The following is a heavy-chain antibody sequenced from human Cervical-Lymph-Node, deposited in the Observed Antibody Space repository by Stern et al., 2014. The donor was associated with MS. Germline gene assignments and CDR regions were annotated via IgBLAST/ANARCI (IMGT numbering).Heavy chain of an antibody. D-gene: IGHD4-17*01. J-gene: IGHJ4*02. CDR1: GFTFNSYG. V-gene: IGHV3-30*18. CDR3: AKDLGGSGDYPFDY. CDR2: ISYVGNDK. Sequence: VQLVESGGGVVQPGRSLRLSCAASGFTFNSYGLHWVPQAPGTVLEWVAFISYVGNDKYYADSVKGRFTISRDNSKNTLYLQMNSLRGEDSAVYYCAKDLGGSGDYPFDYWGQGTLVTVSS.